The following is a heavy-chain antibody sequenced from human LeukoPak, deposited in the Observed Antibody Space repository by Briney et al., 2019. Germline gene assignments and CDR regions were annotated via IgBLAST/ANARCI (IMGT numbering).Heavy chain of an antibody. J-gene: IGHJ3*02. CDR1: GFTFSSYW. CDR3: ARDWMAYYDFWSGCYDAFDI. CDR2: IKQDGSEK. Sequence: GGSLRLSCAASGFTFSSYWMSWVRQAPGKGLEWVANIKQDGSEKYYVDSVKGRFTISRDNAKNSLYLQMNSLRAEDTAVYYCARDWMAYYDFWSGCYDAFDIWGQGTMVTVSS. V-gene: IGHV3-7*01. D-gene: IGHD3-3*01.